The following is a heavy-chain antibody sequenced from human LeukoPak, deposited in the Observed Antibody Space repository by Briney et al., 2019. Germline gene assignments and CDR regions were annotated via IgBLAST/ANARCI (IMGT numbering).Heavy chain of an antibody. CDR1: GFTFSSYE. CDR3: ARDNPHYYGSGSYQSDAFDI. D-gene: IGHD3-10*01. Sequence: GGSLRLSCAASGFTFSSYEMNWVRQAPGKGLEWVSYISSSGSTIYYADSVKGRFTISRDNAKNSLYLQMNSLRAEDTAVYYCARDNPHYYGSGSYQSDAFDIWGQGTMVTVSS. CDR2: ISSSGSTI. V-gene: IGHV3-48*03. J-gene: IGHJ3*02.